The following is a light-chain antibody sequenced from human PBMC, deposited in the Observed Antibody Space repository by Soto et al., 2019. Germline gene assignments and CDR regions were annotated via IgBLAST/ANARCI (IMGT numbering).Light chain of an antibody. V-gene: IGLV2-8*01. CDR2: EVS. CDR3: SSYAGSNNPWV. CDR1: SSDVGGYNY. Sequence: QSVLTQPPSASGSPGQSVIISCTGTSSDVGGYNYVSWYQQHPGKAPKLMIYEVSKRPSGVPDRFSDSKSGNTASLTVSGLQAEDEADYYCSSYAGSNNPWVFGGGTKLTVL. J-gene: IGLJ3*02.